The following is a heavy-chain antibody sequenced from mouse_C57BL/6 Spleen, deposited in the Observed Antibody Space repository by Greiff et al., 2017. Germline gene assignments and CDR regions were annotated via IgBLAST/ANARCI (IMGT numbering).Heavy chain of an antibody. V-gene: IGHV1-55*01. CDR2: IFPGSGST. CDR3: ARALYYSGRNYFDY. D-gene: IGHD2-12*01. CDR1: GYTFTGYW. J-gene: IGHJ2*01. Sequence: QVQLQQPGAELVKPGASVKLSCKASGYTFTGYWIDWVKQRPGHGLEWIGDIFPGSGSTNYNEKFKGKATLTVDTSSSTAYMQLSSLTTEDSAVYYCARALYYSGRNYFDYWGQGTTLTVSS.